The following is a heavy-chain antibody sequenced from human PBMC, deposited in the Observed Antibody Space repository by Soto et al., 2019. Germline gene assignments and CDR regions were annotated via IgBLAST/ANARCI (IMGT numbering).Heavy chain of an antibody. CDR2: IYYSGST. D-gene: IGHD5-18*01. CDR3: ARYEVSSYGGYYGMDV. V-gene: IGHV4-31*03. J-gene: IGHJ6*02. CDR1: GGSISSGGYY. Sequence: QVQLQESGPGLVKPSQTLSLTCTVSGGSISSGGYYWSWIRQHPGKGLEWIGYIYYSGSTYYNPSLKSRVTISVDTSKNQFSLKLSSVTAADTAVYYCARYEVSSYGGYYGMDVWGQGTTVTVSS.